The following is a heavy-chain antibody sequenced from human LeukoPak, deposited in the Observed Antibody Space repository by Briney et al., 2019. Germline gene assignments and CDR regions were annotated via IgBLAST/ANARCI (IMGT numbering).Heavy chain of an antibody. CDR1: GYTFSNYY. CDR3: ARGGWVPAAATDY. D-gene: IGHD6-13*01. V-gene: IGHV1-46*03. CDR2: INPSGGNT. J-gene: IGHJ4*02. Sequence: ASVKVSCKASGYTFSNYYMHWVRQAPGQGLEWMGIINPSGGNTIYAQKFQGRVTMTRDTSTSTVYMEVSSLRFEDTAVYYCARGGWVPAAATDYWGQGTLVPVSS.